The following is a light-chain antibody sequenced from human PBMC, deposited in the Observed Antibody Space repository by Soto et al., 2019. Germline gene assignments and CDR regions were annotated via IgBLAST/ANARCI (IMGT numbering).Light chain of an antibody. J-gene: IGKJ5*01. V-gene: IGKV1-12*01. CDR1: QDIITW. CDR3: QQTDSFPIT. CDR2: TAS. Sequence: DIQMTQSPSSVTASVGDRVTITCRASQDIITWLAWYQQKPGKAPNLLIYTASNLQSGVPSRFSGSGSGTHFTLTISSLQPEDFGTYYCQQTDSFPITFGQGTRLAIK.